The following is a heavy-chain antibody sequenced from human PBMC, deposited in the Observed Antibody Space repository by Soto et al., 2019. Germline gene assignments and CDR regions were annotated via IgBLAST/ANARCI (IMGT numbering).Heavy chain of an antibody. CDR2: IYYSGST. CDR1: GGSISSSSYY. J-gene: IGHJ5*02. CDR3: ARGEQQLVLNWFDP. D-gene: IGHD6-13*01. Sequence: SETLSLTCTVSGGSISSSSYYWGWIRQPPGKGLEWIGSIYYSGSTYYNPSLKSRVTISVDTSKNQFSLKLSSVTAADTAVYYCARGEQQLVLNWFDPWGQGTLVTVSS. V-gene: IGHV4-39*01.